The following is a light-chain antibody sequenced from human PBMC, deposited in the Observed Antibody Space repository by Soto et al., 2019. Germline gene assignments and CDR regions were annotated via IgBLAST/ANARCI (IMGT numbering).Light chain of an antibody. Sequence: QSVLTQPPSVSAAPGQKVTISCSGSSSNIGNNYVSWYQQLPGTAPKLLIYDNNKRPSGIPDRFSGSKSGTSATLGITGLQTGDEADYYCGTWDSSLSAGVFGGGTKLTDL. CDR3: GTWDSSLSAGV. CDR2: DNN. CDR1: SSNIGNNY. V-gene: IGLV1-51*01. J-gene: IGLJ2*01.